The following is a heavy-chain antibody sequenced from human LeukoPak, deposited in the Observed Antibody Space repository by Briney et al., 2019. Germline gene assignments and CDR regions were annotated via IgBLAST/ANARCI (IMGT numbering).Heavy chain of an antibody. J-gene: IGHJ4*02. D-gene: IGHD5-24*01. CDR1: GFTFSSYG. V-gene: IGHV3-30*03. CDR3: ARDGDGYNPTLFDY. CDR2: ISYDGSNK. Sequence: PGGSLRLSCAASGFTFSSYGMHWVRQAPGKGLEWVAVISYDGSNKYYADSVKGRFTISRDNSKNTLYLQMNSLRAEGTAVYYCARDGDGYNPTLFDYWGQGTLVTVSS.